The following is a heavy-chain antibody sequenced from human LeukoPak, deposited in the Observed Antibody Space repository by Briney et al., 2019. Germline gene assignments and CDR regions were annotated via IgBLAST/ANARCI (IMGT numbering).Heavy chain of an antibody. CDR1: GGTFNSYG. J-gene: IGHJ5*01. CDR3: ARAFDWLDS. Sequence: ASVKVSCKASGGTFNSYGISWVRQAPGQGLEWMGGIIPRYDSPNHAQKFQGRVTFSADDSTATAYMELSSLGFEDTAVYYCARAFDWLDSWGQGTQVTVSS. CDR2: IIPRYDSP. V-gene: IGHV1-69*13.